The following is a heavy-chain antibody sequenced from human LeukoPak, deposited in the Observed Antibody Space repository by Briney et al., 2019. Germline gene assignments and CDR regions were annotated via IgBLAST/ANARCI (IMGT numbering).Heavy chain of an antibody. CDR2: IASAGAT. J-gene: IGHJ4*02. D-gene: IGHD1-26*01. V-gene: IGHV3-13*01. Sequence: PGGSLRLSCAASGFSFSSSDMHWVRQATGKGLEWVSGIASAGATFYAGSVRGRFTTTRENAKNTLYLQMNNLRAEDTAMYHCVTGAEGWAYWGQGALVTVSS. CDR1: GFSFSSSD. CDR3: VTGAEGWAY.